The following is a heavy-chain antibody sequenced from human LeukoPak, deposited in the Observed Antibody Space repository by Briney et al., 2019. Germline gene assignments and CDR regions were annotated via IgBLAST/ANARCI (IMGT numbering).Heavy chain of an antibody. D-gene: IGHD6-13*01. CDR1: GYTFTIYG. Sequence: ASVRVSCKASGYTFTIYGISWVRQAPGQGLEWMGWISAYNGNTNYAQKLQGRVTMTTDTSTSTAYMELRSLRSDDTAVYYCARESDIAAAGPPLDYWGQGTLVTVSS. CDR3: ARESDIAAAGPPLDY. J-gene: IGHJ4*02. V-gene: IGHV1-18*01. CDR2: ISAYNGNT.